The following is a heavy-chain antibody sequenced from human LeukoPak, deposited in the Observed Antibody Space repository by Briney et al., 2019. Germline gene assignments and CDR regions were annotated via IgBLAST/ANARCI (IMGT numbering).Heavy chain of an antibody. V-gene: IGHV1-2*02. Sequence: ASVKVSCKASGYTFTAYHMHWVRQAPGQGLEWMGWINPNSGGTNDAQKFQGRVTMTRDTSISTAYMELSRLRSDDTAVYYCARDRVVVPAAFDYWGQGTLVTVSS. CDR3: ARDRVVVPAAFDY. CDR1: GYTFTAYH. CDR2: INPNSGGT. J-gene: IGHJ4*02. D-gene: IGHD2-2*01.